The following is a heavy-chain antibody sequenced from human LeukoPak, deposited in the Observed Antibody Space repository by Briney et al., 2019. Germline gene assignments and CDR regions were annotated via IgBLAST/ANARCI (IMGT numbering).Heavy chain of an antibody. D-gene: IGHD2-2*01. CDR3: ARGSLYCSSTSCKGFDY. V-gene: IGHV1-46*01. J-gene: IGHJ4*02. CDR1: GYTFTSYY. CDR2: INPSGGST. Sequence: ASVTVSCKASGYTFTSYYMHWVRQAPGQGLEWMGIINPSGGSTSYAQKFQGRVTMTRDMSTSTVYMELSSLRSEDTAVYYCARGSLYCSSTSCKGFDYWGQGTLVTVSS.